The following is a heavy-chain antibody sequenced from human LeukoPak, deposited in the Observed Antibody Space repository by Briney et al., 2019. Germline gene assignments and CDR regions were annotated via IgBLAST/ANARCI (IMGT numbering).Heavy chain of an antibody. Sequence: PGGSLRLSCAASGFTFSDYYMGWVRQAPGKGLEWVAHIKRDGSQKYYLDSVKGRFTISRDNAKNSLYLQMNSLRVEDTAVYYCARLGLEVGGPNWFDPWGQGTLVTVSS. CDR3: ARLGLEVGGPNWFDP. D-gene: IGHD1-1*01. V-gene: IGHV3-7*01. CDR1: GFTFSDYY. J-gene: IGHJ5*02. CDR2: IKRDGSQK.